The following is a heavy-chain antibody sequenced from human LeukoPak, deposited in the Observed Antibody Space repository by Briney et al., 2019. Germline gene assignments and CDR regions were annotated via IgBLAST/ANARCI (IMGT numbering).Heavy chain of an antibody. CDR1: GGTFSSYA. D-gene: IGHD2-15*01. Sequence: ASVKVSCKASGGTFSSYAISWVRQAPGQGLEWMGGIIPIFGTANYAQKFQGRVTMITDTSTSTAYMELRSLRSDDTAVYYCARDRWYGCSGGSCSAPFDYWGQGTLVTVSS. V-gene: IGHV1-69*05. CDR2: IIPIFGTA. CDR3: ARDRWYGCSGGSCSAPFDY. J-gene: IGHJ4*02.